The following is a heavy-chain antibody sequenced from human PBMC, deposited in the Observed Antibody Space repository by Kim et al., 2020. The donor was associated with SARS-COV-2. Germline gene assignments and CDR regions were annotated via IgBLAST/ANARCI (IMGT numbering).Heavy chain of an antibody. CDR3: ATNQKVGAFDI. CDR2: T. V-gene: IGHV1-18*01. J-gene: IGHJ3*02. Sequence: TNYAQKLKGRVTMTTDTSTRTAYMGLRSVRSDDTAVNYCATNQKVGAFDIWGQGTMVTVSS.